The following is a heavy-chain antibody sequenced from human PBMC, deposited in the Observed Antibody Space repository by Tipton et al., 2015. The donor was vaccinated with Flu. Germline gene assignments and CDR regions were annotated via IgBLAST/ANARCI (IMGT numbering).Heavy chain of an antibody. CDR3: ARDGPEWNYFAYMDV. J-gene: IGHJ6*03. Sequence: SLRLSCAASGFTFTIFGMYWVRQAPGKGLEWVAFIWYDGSKTYYGDSVKGRFTISRDDSTNTVFLQMNSLRVEDTAVYYCARDGPEWNYFAYMDVWGKGTTVTVS. V-gene: IGHV3-33*02. D-gene: IGHD1-7*01. CDR2: IWYDGSKT. CDR1: GFTFTIFG.